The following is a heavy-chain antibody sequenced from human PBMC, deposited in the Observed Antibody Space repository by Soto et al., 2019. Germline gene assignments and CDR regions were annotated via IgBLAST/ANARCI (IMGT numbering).Heavy chain of an antibody. CDR2: IYYSGNT. CDR3: ARDAPVALGVPHSMDV. J-gene: IGHJ6*02. Sequence: SETLSLTCTVSGGSISSGYYWSWIRQHPVKGLEWIGYIYYSGNTYYNPSLKSRVSISLDTSKSQFSLKLDSVTAADTAVYYCARDAPVALGVPHSMDVWGQGTTVTVSS. D-gene: IGHD3-3*02. CDR1: GGSISSGYY. V-gene: IGHV4-31*03.